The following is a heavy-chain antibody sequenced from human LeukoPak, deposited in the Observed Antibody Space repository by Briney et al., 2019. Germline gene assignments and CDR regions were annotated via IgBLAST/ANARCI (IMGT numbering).Heavy chain of an antibody. CDR2: VYVTGETT. V-gene: IGHV1-46*01. CDR1: GDTFTYYH. Sequence: ASVKVSCQASGDTFTYYHIHWVRQAPGQGIAWMGAVYVTGETTRNTQNFQGRVTMTRDPSTGTVYMELTSLRSEDTAVYYCAKEAPGSYYFDYWGQGVLVTVSS. J-gene: IGHJ4*02. CDR3: AKEAPGSYYFDY.